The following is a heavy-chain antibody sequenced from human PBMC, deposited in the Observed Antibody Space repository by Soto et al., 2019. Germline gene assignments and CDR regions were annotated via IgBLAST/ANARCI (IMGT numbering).Heavy chain of an antibody. D-gene: IGHD2-21*01. CDR3: ARGGVKGFYFDY. V-gene: IGHV3-66*01. CDR1: GFTVSSNY. CDR2: IYSGGST. J-gene: IGHJ4*02. Sequence: GGPLRLSCAASGFTVSSNYMSWDRPAPGKGLEWVSVIYSGGSTYYADSVKGRFTISRDNSKNTLYLQMNSLRAEDTAVYYCARGGVKGFYFDYWGQGTLVTVS.